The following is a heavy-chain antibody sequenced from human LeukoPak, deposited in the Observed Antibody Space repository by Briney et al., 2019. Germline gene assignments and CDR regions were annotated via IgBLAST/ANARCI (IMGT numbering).Heavy chain of an antibody. CDR3: ARRWAARRAFDI. V-gene: IGHV4-59*06. Sequence: SETLSLTCTVSGGSISSYYWSWIRQHPGKGLEWIGYIYYSGSTYYNPSLKSRVTISVDTSKNQSSLKLSSVTAADTAVYYCARRWAARRAFDIWGQGTMVTVSS. J-gene: IGHJ3*02. CDR2: IYYSGST. CDR1: GGSISSYY. D-gene: IGHD6-6*01.